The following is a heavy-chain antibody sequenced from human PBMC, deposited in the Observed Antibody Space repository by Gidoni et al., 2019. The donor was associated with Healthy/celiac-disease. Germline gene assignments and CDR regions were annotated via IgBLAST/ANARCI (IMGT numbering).Heavy chain of an antibody. J-gene: IGHJ4*02. CDR2: MNPNSGNT. D-gene: IGHD6-6*01. CDR1: RYTFTSYD. V-gene: IGHV1-8*01. Sequence: QLQLVQSGAEVKTPGASVKFSCKASRYTFTSYDIHWVRQATGQGLEWMGWMNPNSGNTGYAQKFQGRVTMTRNTSISTAYMELSSLRSEDTAVYYCARTQYSSSLSDYWGQGTLVTVAS. CDR3: ARTQYSSSLSDY.